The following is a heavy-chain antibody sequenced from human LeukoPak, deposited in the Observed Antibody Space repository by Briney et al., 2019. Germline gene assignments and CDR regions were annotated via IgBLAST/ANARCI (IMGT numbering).Heavy chain of an antibody. V-gene: IGHV4-38-2*01. Sequence: PSDTLPLTCDVSEYSISSGHYWGWIRQPPGKGLEWIGSIYHSGSTHYNPSLKSRVTISVATSKNQLSLKLTSVTAADAAVYHCARGMTYLKGDWFDPWGQGTLVIVSS. J-gene: IGHJ5*02. D-gene: IGHD2-21*02. CDR3: ARGMTYLKGDWFDP. CDR1: EYSISSGHY. CDR2: IYHSGST.